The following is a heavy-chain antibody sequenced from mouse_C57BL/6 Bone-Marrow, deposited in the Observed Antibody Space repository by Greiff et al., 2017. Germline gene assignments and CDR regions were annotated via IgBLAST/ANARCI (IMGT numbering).Heavy chain of an antibody. CDR1: GFSLTSYG. J-gene: IGHJ4*01. D-gene: IGHD4-1*01. CDR3: AKNGPRTGWAMDY. CDR2: IWSGGST. Sequence: QVQLKQSGPGLVQPSQSLSITCTVSGFSLTSYGVHWVRQPPGKGLEWLGVIWSGGSTDYNAAFISRLSISKDNSKSQVFFKMNSLQADDTAIYYCAKNGPRTGWAMDYWGQGTSGTVSS. V-gene: IGHV2-4*01.